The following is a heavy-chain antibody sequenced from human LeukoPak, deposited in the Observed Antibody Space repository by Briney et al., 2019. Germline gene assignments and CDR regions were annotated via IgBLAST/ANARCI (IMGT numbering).Heavy chain of an antibody. J-gene: IGHJ4*02. D-gene: IGHD3-10*01. CDR1: GSTFSGSA. Sequence: GGSLRLSCAASGSTFSGSALHWVRQAPGKGLERVANIKQDGSEKNYVESVKGRFTISRDNAKNSLYLQTNSLRAEDTAVYYCARAGQEWFGELGFDQWGQGTLVIVSS. CDR3: ARAGQEWFGELGFDQ. CDR2: IKQDGSEK. V-gene: IGHV3-7*01.